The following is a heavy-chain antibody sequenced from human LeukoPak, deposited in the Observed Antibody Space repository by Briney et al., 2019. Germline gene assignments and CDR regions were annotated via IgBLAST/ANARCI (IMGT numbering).Heavy chain of an antibody. CDR2: ISGTGGST. CDR3: AKEIYGDSTGCRFQH. D-gene: IGHD4-17*01. Sequence: PGGSLRLSCAASGFTFSSYAMSWVRQTSGKGLEWDSVISGTGGSTYYADSVKGRFTISRDNSKNTLYLQMNSLRADDTAVYYCAKEIYGDSTGCRFQHWGQGTLVTVSS. J-gene: IGHJ1*01. CDR1: GFTFSSYA. V-gene: IGHV3-23*01.